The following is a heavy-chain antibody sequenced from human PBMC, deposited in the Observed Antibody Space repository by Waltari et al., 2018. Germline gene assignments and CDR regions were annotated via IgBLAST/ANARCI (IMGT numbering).Heavy chain of an antibody. CDR1: GFTFRSYW. V-gene: IGHV3-7*01. CDR2: IKQDGSEK. J-gene: IGHJ4*02. CDR3: ARGSGWYRNY. D-gene: IGHD6-19*01. Sequence: EVQLVESGGGLVQPGGSLRLSCAASGFTFRSYWMSWVRQAPGKGLEWVANIKQDGSEKYYVDSVKGRFTISRDNAKNSLYLQMNSLRAEDTAVYYCARGSGWYRNYWGQGTLVTVSS.